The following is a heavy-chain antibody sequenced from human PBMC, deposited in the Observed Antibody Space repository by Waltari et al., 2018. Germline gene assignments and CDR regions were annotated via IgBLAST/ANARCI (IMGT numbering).Heavy chain of an antibody. V-gene: IGHV3-48*03. CDR2: ISSSGSTI. CDR3: ARDRNWNPFDY. CDR1: GFTFSSYE. Sequence: EVQLVESGGGLVQPGGSLRLSCAASGFTFSSYEMIWVRQAPGKGLEWVSYISSSGSTIYYADSVKGRFTISRDNAKNSLYLQMNSLRAEDTAVYYCARDRNWNPFDYWGQGTLVTVSS. J-gene: IGHJ4*02. D-gene: IGHD1-1*01.